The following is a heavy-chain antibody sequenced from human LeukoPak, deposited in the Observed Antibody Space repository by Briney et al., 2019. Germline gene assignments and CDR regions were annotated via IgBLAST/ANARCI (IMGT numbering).Heavy chain of an antibody. J-gene: IGHJ4*02. V-gene: IGHV3-15*01. CDR3: ATPQSAYKFDS. D-gene: IGHD5-24*01. Sequence: GGSLRLSCAASGFTFSSYAMSWVRQAPGKGLEWVGRIKSNPDGGTTDYAAPVKGRFTISRDDSKNTLYLQMNSLKIDDTAVYYCATPQSAYKFDSWGQGTLVTVSS. CDR1: GFTFSSYA. CDR2: IKSNPDGGTT.